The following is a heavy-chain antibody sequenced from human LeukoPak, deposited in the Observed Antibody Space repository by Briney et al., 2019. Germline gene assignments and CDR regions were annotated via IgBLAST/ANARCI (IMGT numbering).Heavy chain of an antibody. J-gene: IGHJ4*02. V-gene: IGHV4-31*03. CDR2: IYYSGNT. CDR3: ANRGYGSTWHSQN. CDR1: GGSISSGDYY. Sequence: SETLSLTCTVSGGSISSGDYYWRWIRQHPGKGLEWIGYIYYSGNTYYNPSLKSRVTISVDTSKNQFSLKLSSVTDADTAVYYCANRGYGSTWHSQNWGQGTLVPVSS. D-gene: IGHD6-13*01.